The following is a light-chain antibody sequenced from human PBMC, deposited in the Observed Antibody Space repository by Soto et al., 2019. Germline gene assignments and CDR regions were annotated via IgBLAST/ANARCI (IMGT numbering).Light chain of an antibody. V-gene: IGKV3-15*01. CDR2: DAS. Sequence: EIVMTQSPATLSVSPGERASLSCRASQSVSSNLAWYQQKPGQAPRLLIYDASTRATGIPVRFSGSGSGTDFTLTISRLEPEDFAVYYCQQYHSSPRTCGQGTKGDIK. CDR3: QQYHSSPRT. J-gene: IGKJ1*01. CDR1: QSVSSN.